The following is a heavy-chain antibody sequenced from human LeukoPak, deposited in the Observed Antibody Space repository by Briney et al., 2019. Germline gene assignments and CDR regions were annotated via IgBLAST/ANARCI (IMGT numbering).Heavy chain of an antibody. CDR1: GFTFDDYG. V-gene: IGHV3-20*04. J-gene: IGHJ3*02. D-gene: IGHD3-22*01. CDR2: INWNGGST. CDR3: ARLSGDYDRSGYGGPFDI. Sequence: PGGSLRLSCAASGFTFDDYGMSWVRQAPGKGLEWVSGINWNGGSTGYADSVKGRFTISRDNAKNSLYLQMNSLRVEDTALYYCARLSGDYDRSGYGGPFDIWGQGTMVTVSP.